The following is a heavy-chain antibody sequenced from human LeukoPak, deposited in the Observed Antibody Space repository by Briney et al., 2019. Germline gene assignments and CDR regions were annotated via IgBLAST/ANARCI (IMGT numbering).Heavy chain of an antibody. Sequence: PGGSLRLSCAASGFTFGDFAMSWVRQAPGKGLEWDSTLSGDGGSTYYADSVKGRFTISRDNSKNTLYLQMNNLRAEDTAVYYCAKGSDMAYYFDYWGQGTPVTVSS. J-gene: IGHJ4*02. D-gene: IGHD5-18*01. V-gene: IGHV3-23*01. CDR2: LSGDGGST. CDR1: GFTFGDFA. CDR3: AKGSDMAYYFDY.